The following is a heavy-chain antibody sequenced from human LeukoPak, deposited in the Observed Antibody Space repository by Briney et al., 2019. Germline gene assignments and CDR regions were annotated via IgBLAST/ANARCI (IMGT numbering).Heavy chain of an antibody. D-gene: IGHD1-1*01. V-gene: IGHV3-30*04. J-gene: IGHJ6*03. CDR2: ISYDGSNK. Sequence: PGGSLRLSCAASGFTFSSYAMHWVRQAPGKGLEWVAVISYDGSNKYYADSVKGRFTISRDNSKNTLYLQMNSLRAEDTAVYYCARDKGSGGTTDYYCMDVWGKGTTVTVSS. CDR3: ARDKGSGGTTDYYCMDV. CDR1: GFTFSSYA.